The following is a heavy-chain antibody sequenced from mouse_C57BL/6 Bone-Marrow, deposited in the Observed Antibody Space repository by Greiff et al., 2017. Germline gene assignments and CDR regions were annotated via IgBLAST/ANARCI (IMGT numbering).Heavy chain of an antibody. D-gene: IGHD1-1*01. J-gene: IGHJ3*01. CDR1: GYTFTSYW. Sequence: QVQLKQPGAELVKPGASVKLSCKASGYTFTSYWMQWVKQRPGQGLEWIGEIDPSDSYTNYNQKFKGKATLTVDTSSSPAYMQLSSLTSEDSAVYYCAGIAGSAWFAYWGQGTLVTVSA. CDR3: AGIAGSAWFAY. CDR2: IDPSDSYT. V-gene: IGHV1-50*01.